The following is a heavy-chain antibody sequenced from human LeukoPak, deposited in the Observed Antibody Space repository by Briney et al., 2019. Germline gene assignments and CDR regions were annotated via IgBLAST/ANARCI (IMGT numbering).Heavy chain of an antibody. Sequence: PGGSLRLSCSASGFTFSSYAMHWVRQAPGKGLEYVSAISGNGGSTYYADSVKGRFTISRDNSKNTLYLQMSSLRAEDTAVYYCVKDRYFDWLSPRRYFDYWGQGTLVTVSS. V-gene: IGHV3-64D*06. D-gene: IGHD3-9*01. CDR2: ISGNGGST. CDR1: GFTFSSYA. J-gene: IGHJ4*02. CDR3: VKDRYFDWLSPRRYFDY.